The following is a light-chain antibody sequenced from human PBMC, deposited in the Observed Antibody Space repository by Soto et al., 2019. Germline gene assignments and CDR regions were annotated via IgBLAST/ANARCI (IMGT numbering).Light chain of an antibody. CDR2: DVS. J-gene: IGLJ1*01. CDR3: CSYGDSYTPFV. CDR1: SSDVGGYNY. Sequence: QSVLTQPASVSGSPGQSITISCTGTSSDVGGYNYVSWYQQHPGKAPKLMISDVSERPSGVPDRFSGSKSGNTAPLTISGLQAEDEADYYCCSYGDSYTPFVFGPGTKVTVL. V-gene: IGLV2-11*01.